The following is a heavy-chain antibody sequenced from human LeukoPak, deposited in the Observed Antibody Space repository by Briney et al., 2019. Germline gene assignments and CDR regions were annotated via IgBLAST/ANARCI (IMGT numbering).Heavy chain of an antibody. CDR3: ARLRNYYGSGSYWAY. J-gene: IGHJ4*02. V-gene: IGHV4-39*07. CDR1: GGSISSSSYY. D-gene: IGHD3-10*01. Sequence: SETLSLTCTVSGGSISSSSYYWSWIRQPPGKGLEWIGEINHSGSTNYNPSLKSRVTISVDTSKNQFSLKLSSVTAADTAVYYCARLRNYYGSGSYWAYWGQGTLVTVSS. CDR2: INHSGST.